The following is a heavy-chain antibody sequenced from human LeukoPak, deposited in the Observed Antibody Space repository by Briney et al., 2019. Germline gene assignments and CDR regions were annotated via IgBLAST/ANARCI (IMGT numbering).Heavy chain of an antibody. V-gene: IGHV4-59*01. CDR3: ARGRGSGYDSEDY. J-gene: IGHJ4*02. CDR1: GGSISRYY. D-gene: IGHD5-12*01. CDR2: IYYSGST. Sequence: SETLSLTCTVSGGSISRYYWSWIRQPPGKGLEGIGYIYYSGSTNYNPSLKSRVTISVDTSKNQFSLKLSSVTAADTAVYYCARGRGSGYDSEDYWGQGTLVTVSS.